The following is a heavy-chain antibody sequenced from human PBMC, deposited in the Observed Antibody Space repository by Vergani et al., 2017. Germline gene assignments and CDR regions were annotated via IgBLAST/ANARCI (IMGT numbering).Heavy chain of an antibody. Sequence: QVQLQESGPGLVKPSETLSLTCSVSGDSMNTYYWTWIRQPPGKGLEWIGEINHSGSTNYNPSLKSRVTISVDTSKNQFSLKLSSVTAADTAVYYCARGRKGYCSSTSCSSFDYWGQETLVTVSS. J-gene: IGHJ4*02. V-gene: IGHV4-59*12. CDR1: GDSMNTYY. D-gene: IGHD2-2*01. CDR3: ARGRKGYCSSTSCSSFDY. CDR2: INHSGST.